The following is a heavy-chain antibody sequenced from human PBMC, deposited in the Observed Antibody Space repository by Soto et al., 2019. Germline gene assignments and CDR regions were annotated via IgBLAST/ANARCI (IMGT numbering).Heavy chain of an antibody. J-gene: IGHJ6*02. CDR3: ARGTTTVTTLGYYYYYGMDV. D-gene: IGHD4-17*01. Sequence: PSETLSLTCAVSGGSISSSNWWSWVRQPPGKGLEWIGEIYHSGSTNYNPSLRSRVTISVDKSKNQFSLKLSSVTAADTAVYYCARGTTTVTTLGYYYYYGMDVWGQGTTVTVSS. CDR1: GGSISSSNW. CDR2: IYHSGST. V-gene: IGHV4-4*02.